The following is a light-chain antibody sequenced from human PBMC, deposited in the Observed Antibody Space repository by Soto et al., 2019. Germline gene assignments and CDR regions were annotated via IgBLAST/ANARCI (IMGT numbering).Light chain of an antibody. V-gene: IGLV2-18*01. Sequence: QSVLTQPPSVSGSPGQSVTISCTGASSDLGNYNRVSWYQQPPGTAPKLMIYDVSNRPSGVPDRFSGSKSGNTASLTISGLQPEDEADYYCNLYTSSSTYVFGTGTKLTVL. CDR3: NLYTSSSTYV. CDR1: SSDLGNYNR. CDR2: DVS. J-gene: IGLJ1*01.